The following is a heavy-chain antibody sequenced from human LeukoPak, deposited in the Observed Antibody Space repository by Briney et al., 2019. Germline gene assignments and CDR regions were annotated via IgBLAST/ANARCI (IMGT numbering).Heavy chain of an antibody. CDR2: INAGNGNT. D-gene: IGHD3-10*01. Sequence: ASVKVSCKASGYTFTSYAMHWVRQAPGQRLEWMGWINAGNGNTKYSQKFQGRVTITRDTSASTAYTELSSLRSEDTAVYYCARDLGYYGSGSYYRPFLYWGQGTLVTVSS. J-gene: IGHJ4*02. CDR3: ARDLGYYGSGSYYRPFLY. V-gene: IGHV1-3*01. CDR1: GYTFTSYA.